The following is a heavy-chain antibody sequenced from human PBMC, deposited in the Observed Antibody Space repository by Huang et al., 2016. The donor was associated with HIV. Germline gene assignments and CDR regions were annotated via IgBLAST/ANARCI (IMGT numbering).Heavy chain of an antibody. J-gene: IGHJ1*01. Sequence: QITLKESGPTLVKPTQTLTLTCTFSGFSLSTGGVGVGWIRQPPGKALEWLALIHWNNDKHHNSSLKSRLTITKDTSKNQVVLTMANVDPLDTATYYCARRAASGWQQEYFHLWGQGTLVTVSS. D-gene: IGHD6-19*01. CDR2: IHWNNDK. CDR1: GFSLSTGGVG. CDR3: ARRAASGWQQEYFHL. V-gene: IGHV2-5*01.